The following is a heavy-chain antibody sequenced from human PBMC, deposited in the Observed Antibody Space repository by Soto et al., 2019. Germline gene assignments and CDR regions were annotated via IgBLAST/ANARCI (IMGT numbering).Heavy chain of an antibody. J-gene: IGHJ4*01. V-gene: IGHV3-7*01. CDR3: ARASGPRSANSLSHYIDC. CDR2: RKFDASEK. D-gene: IGHD1-1*01. CDR1: GFTLDIYW. Sequence: LRLSCAASGFTLDIYWMSWVRQAPGKGLEWVATRKFDASEKKYVDSVKGRFTMSRDNAKNSLYLQMDSLRFDDTAVYYCARASGPRSANSLSHYIDCWGHGTQVTVSS.